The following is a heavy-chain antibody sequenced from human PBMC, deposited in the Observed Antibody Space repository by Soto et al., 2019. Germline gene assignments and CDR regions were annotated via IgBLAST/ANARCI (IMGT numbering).Heavy chain of an antibody. V-gene: IGHV3-74*01. D-gene: IGHD6-19*01. CDR3: ARAGWYRFDY. CDR2: INSDGTTI. J-gene: IGHJ4*02. CDR1: GFTFSNYW. Sequence: EVQLVESGGGLVQPGGSLRLSCAASGFTFSNYWVHWVRQAPGKGLMWVSRINSDGTTINYADSVEGRFTISRDNAKNTRFLQRNRLRVEDTAVYYCARAGWYRFDYWGQGTLVTVAS.